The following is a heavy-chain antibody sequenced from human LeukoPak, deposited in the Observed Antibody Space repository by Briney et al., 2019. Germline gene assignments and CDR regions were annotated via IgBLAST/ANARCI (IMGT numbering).Heavy chain of an antibody. CDR1: GYSFTSYW. CDR2: IYPGDSDT. D-gene: IGHD6-13*01. V-gene: IGHV5-51*01. CDR3: ARSVYDSSSWYYYYDYGMDV. J-gene: IGHJ6*02. Sequence: GESLQISCQGSGYSFTSYWIGWVRQMPGKGLEWMGIIYPGDSDTRYSPPFQGQVTISADKSISTAYLQWSSLKASDTAMYYCARSVYDSSSWYYYYDYGMDVWGQGTTVTVSS.